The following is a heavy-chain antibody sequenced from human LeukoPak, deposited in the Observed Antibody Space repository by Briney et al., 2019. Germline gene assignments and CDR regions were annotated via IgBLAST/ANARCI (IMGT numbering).Heavy chain of an antibody. Sequence: SVKVSCKASGGTFSSYAISWVRQAPGQGLEWMGRIIPIFGTANYAQKFQGRVTITTDESTSIAYMELSSLRSEDTAVYYCARDSGHPSSFDYWGQGTLVTVSS. D-gene: IGHD5-12*01. CDR2: IIPIFGTA. J-gene: IGHJ4*02. V-gene: IGHV1-69*05. CDR1: GGTFSSYA. CDR3: ARDSGHPSSFDY.